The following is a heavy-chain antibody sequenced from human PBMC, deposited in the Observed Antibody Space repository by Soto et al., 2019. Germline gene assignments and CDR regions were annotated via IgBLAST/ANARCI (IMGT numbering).Heavy chain of an antibody. Sequence: QLQLQESGSGLVKPSQTLSHTCAVSGGSISSGGYSWSWIRQPPGKGLEWIGYIYHSGSTYYNPSLKSRVTISVDRSKNQFSLKLSSVTAADTAVYYCARTTPRLMGLRFDPWGQGTLVTVSS. V-gene: IGHV4-30-2*01. CDR3: ARTTPRLMGLRFDP. J-gene: IGHJ5*02. CDR2: IYHSGST. D-gene: IGHD2-8*01. CDR1: GGSISSGGYS.